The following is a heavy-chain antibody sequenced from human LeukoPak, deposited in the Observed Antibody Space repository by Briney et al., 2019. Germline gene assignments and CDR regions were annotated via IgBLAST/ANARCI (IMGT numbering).Heavy chain of an antibody. CDR2: IHYSGSP. CDR3: ARTTEGYCRGRSCYSYYYMDV. D-gene: IGHD2-15*01. Sequence: SETLSLTCTVSGGSISNYYWSWIRQPPGKGLEWIGYIHYSGSPNYNPSLKSRVSISVDTSKNQFSLKLSSVTAADTAVYYCARTTEGYCRGRSCYSYYYMDVWGKGTTVTVSS. CDR1: GGSISNYY. J-gene: IGHJ6*03. V-gene: IGHV4-59*01.